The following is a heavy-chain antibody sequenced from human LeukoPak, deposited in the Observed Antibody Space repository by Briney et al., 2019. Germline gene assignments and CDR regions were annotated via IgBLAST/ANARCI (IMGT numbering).Heavy chain of an antibody. Sequence: GRSMRLSCAASGFTFSSYGMHWVRQAPGKGLEWVAFIHNDGSDKYFADSVKGRFIISRDNSKNTLYLKMNSLRTEDTAIYYCAKILPPSAEGDTGGWGQRTLVTVSS. J-gene: IGHJ4*02. CDR2: IHNDGSDK. CDR1: GFTFSSYG. D-gene: IGHD1-14*01. CDR3: AKILPPSAEGDTGG. V-gene: IGHV3-30*02.